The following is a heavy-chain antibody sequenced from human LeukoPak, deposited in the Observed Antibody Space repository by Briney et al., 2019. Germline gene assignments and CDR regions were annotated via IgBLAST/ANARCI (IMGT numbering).Heavy chain of an antibody. CDR1: GFTFRTYW. J-gene: IGHJ4*02. D-gene: IGHD3-22*01. V-gene: IGHV3-74*01. Sequence: GGSLRLSCAASGFTFRTYWMHWVRQAPGKGLVWVSRINSDGSSTNYAGSVKGRFTISRDNAKNTLYLQMNSLEAEDTAVYYCARDPPYYYDSSGYYPFDYWGQGTLVTVSS. CDR2: INSDGSST. CDR3: ARDPPYYYDSSGYYPFDY.